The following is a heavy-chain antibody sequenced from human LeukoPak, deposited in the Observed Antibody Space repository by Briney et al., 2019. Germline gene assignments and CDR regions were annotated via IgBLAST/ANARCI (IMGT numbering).Heavy chain of an antibody. Sequence: GGSLRLSCAASGFTFSSYTMNWVRQAPGKGLEWVSYISSGNSNIYYADSVKGRFTISRDNAKNSLYLQMNSLRAEDTAVYYCARGGRYCTGGSCSLVDYWGQGTLVTVSS. J-gene: IGHJ4*02. CDR2: ISSGNSNI. CDR3: ARGGRYCTGGSCSLVDY. D-gene: IGHD2-15*01. CDR1: GFTFSSYT. V-gene: IGHV3-48*01.